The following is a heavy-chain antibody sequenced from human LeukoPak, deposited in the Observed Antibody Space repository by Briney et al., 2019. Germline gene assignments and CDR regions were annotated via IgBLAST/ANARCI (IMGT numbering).Heavy chain of an antibody. V-gene: IGHV3-74*01. CDR1: GFTFSRYW. CDR2: INSDGSNI. D-gene: IGHD6-19*01. CDR3: TRSMTAGSSLWGY. J-gene: IGHJ4*02. Sequence: GGSLRLSCAASGFTFSRYWMNWDRQAPGKGLAWVSRINSDGSNINYADSVKGRFTISRDNAKNTLYLQMNSLRSEDAAVYYCTRSMTAGSSLWGYWGQGSLVTVSS.